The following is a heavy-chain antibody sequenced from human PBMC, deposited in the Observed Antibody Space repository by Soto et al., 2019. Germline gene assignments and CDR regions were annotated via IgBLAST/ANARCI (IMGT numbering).Heavy chain of an antibody. Sequence: QVQLVQSGAEVKKPGASVKVSCKASGYTFTSYGISWVRQAPGQGLEWMGWISAYNGNTNYEQKLQGRVTMTTDTSTSADYMELRSLRSDDTAVYYCARGASSWYDAPGAFDYWGQGTLVTVSS. D-gene: IGHD6-13*01. CDR1: GYTFTSYG. CDR3: ARGASSWYDAPGAFDY. V-gene: IGHV1-18*01. CDR2: ISAYNGNT. J-gene: IGHJ4*02.